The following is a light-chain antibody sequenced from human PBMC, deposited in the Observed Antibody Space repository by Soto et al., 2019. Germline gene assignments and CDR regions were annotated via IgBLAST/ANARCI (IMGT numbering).Light chain of an antibody. CDR3: QHYGNTPRGT. Sequence: IVLAQFPGTLSLSPGERATLSCRASQSVSSNYLAWYQQKSGQPPRLLIYGASNRATGIPDRFNASGSGTDFTLTISRLESEDFAVFYCQHYGNTPRGTFGQGTKVDIK. V-gene: IGKV3-20*01. CDR1: QSVSSNY. CDR2: GAS. J-gene: IGKJ1*01.